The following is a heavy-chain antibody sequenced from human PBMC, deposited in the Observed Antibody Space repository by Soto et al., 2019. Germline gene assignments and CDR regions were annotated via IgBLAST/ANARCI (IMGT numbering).Heavy chain of an antibody. J-gene: IGHJ4*02. Sequence: ASVKVSCKASGYTFTSYAMHWVRQAPGQRLEWMGWINAGNGNTKYSQKFQGRVTITRDTSASTAYMELSSLRSEDTAVYYCARGGPFGVRYFDWLFDYWGQATLVTVYS. CDR1: GYTFTSYA. CDR3: ARGGPFGVRYFDWLFDY. V-gene: IGHV1-3*01. CDR2: INAGNGNT. D-gene: IGHD3-9*01.